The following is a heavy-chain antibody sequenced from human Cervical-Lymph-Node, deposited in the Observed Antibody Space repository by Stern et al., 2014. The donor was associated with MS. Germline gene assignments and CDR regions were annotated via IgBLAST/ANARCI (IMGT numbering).Heavy chain of an antibody. CDR3: ARVRLGYCGADCYPDAFDV. CDR1: GYAFTSYY. D-gene: IGHD2-21*02. CDR2: INPAGGST. Sequence: DQLVESGAEVKEPGASVKVSCQAFGYAFTSYYLHWVRQAPGQGLEWMGIINPAGGSTVYAQNFQARVTMTTDTSTSTVHLEVTSLRSEDTAVYFCARVRLGYCGADCYPDAFDVWGQGTMVTVSS. V-gene: IGHV1-46*01. J-gene: IGHJ3*01.